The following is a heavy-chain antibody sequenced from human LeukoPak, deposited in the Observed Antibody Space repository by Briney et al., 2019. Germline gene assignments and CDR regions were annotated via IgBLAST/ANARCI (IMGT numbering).Heavy chain of an antibody. CDR1: GFTFSSYG. Sequence: GVLSLSCAASGFTFSSYGMHWVRQAPGKGLEWVSSISSSSSYIYYADSVKGRFTISRDNAKNSLYLQMNSLRAEDTAVYYCAREALENYYDSSGYYYTWGQGTLVTVSS. CDR2: ISSSSSYI. D-gene: IGHD3-22*01. J-gene: IGHJ5*02. CDR3: AREALENYYDSSGYYYT. V-gene: IGHV3-21*01.